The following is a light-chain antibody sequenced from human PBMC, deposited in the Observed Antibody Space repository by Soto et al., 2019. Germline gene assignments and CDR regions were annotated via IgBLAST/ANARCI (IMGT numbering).Light chain of an antibody. CDR3: QQYKNWPL. J-gene: IGKJ5*01. V-gene: IGKV3-15*01. CDR1: QSVSSH. Sequence: IVMTQSPATLSVSPGGRVTLSCTTSQSVSSHVAWYQQKPGQAPRLLLYGASTRATGIPARFSGSGGGTDFTLTISSVQSEDSAVYYCQQYKNWPLFGQGTRLEIK. CDR2: GAS.